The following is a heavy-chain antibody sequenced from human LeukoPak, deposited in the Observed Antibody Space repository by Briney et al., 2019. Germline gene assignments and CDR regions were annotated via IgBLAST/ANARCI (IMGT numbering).Heavy chain of an antibody. D-gene: IGHD2-15*01. CDR3: ARVVSMGVAATGY. J-gene: IGHJ4*02. Sequence: ASVKVSCKASGYTFTSYEINWVRQATGQGLEWMGWMNPNSGNTGYAQKFQGRVTMTRNTSISTAYMELSSLRSEDTAVYYCARVVSMGVAATGYWGQGTLVTVSS. CDR1: GYTFTSYE. CDR2: MNPNSGNT. V-gene: IGHV1-8*01.